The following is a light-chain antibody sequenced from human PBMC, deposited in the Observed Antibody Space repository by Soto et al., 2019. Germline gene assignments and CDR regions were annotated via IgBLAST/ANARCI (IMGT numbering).Light chain of an antibody. CDR2: KVS. Sequence: DVVMTQSPLSLPVTLGQPASISCRSSQSLVKSDGNTYLNWFQQRQGQSPRRLNYKVSNRESGVPDRFSGSVSGTDFILKISRVDAEDVGVYYRMPGTHWPRTFGQGTKVEI. CDR1: QSLVKSDGNTY. J-gene: IGKJ1*01. CDR3: MPGTHWPRT. V-gene: IGKV2-30*01.